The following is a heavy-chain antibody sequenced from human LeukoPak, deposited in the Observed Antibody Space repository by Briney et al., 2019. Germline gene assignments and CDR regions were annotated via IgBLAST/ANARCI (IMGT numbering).Heavy chain of an antibody. Sequence: GRSLRLSCAAPGFTFDDYAMHWVRQAPGKGLEWVSGISWNSGSIGYADSVKGRFTISRDNAKNSLYLQMNSLRAEDTALYYCAKDRYYDSSGTIDYWGQGTLVTVSS. CDR1: GFTFDDYA. CDR2: ISWNSGSI. D-gene: IGHD3-22*01. V-gene: IGHV3-9*01. J-gene: IGHJ4*02. CDR3: AKDRYYDSSGTIDY.